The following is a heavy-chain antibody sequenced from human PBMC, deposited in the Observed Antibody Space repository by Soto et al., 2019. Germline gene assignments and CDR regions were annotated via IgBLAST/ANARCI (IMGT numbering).Heavy chain of an antibody. D-gene: IGHD3-10*01. CDR3: AHSPRGAACFDY. CDR1: GFSLSTSGVG. Sequence: QITLKESGPTLVKPTQTLTLTCTFSGFSLSTSGVGVGWIRQPPGKALEWLALIYWNDDKRYSPSLKSRLTITNDTSKHQVVLTMTNMDPVDTATYYCAHSPRGAACFDYWGQGTLVTVSS. CDR2: IYWNDDK. V-gene: IGHV2-5*01. J-gene: IGHJ4*02.